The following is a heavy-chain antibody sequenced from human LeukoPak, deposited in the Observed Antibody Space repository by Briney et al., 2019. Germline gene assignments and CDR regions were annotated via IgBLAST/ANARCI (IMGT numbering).Heavy chain of an antibody. V-gene: IGHV3-21*01. D-gene: IGHD2-2*01. CDR1: GFTFSSYS. J-gene: IGHJ4*02. CDR2: ISSSSSYI. Sequence: GGSLRLSCAASGFTFSSYSMNWVRQAPGKGLEWVSSISSSSSYIYYADSVKGRFTISRDNAKNSLYLQMNSLRAEDTAVHYYARSNADIVVVPAAIPFDYWGQGTLVTVSS. CDR3: ARSNADIVVVPAAIPFDY.